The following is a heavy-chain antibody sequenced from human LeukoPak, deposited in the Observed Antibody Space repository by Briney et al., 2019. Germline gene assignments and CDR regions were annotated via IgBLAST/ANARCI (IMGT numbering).Heavy chain of an antibody. V-gene: IGHV1-2*02. CDR2: INPNSGGT. CDR1: GYTFTGYY. J-gene: IGHJ4*02. Sequence: GASVKVSCKASGYTFTGYYMHWVRQAPGQGLEGMGWINPNSGGTNHAQKFQGRVTMTRDTSISTAYMELSRLRSDDTAVYYCARELNYDSSGYYFDYWGQGTLVTVSS. D-gene: IGHD3-22*01. CDR3: ARELNYDSSGYYFDY.